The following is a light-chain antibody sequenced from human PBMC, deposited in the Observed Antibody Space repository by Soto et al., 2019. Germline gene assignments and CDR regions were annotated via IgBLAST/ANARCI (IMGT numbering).Light chain of an antibody. CDR2: DTS. Sequence: EIVLTQSPATLSLSPGERATLSCRASQSVSSYLAWYQQKPGQAPRLLIYDTSTRATGVPARFSGSGSGTDFTLTISSLESEDFAVYYCQQRGHWPSFTFGGGTKVEI. J-gene: IGKJ4*01. CDR1: QSVSSY. V-gene: IGKV3-11*01. CDR3: QQRGHWPSFT.